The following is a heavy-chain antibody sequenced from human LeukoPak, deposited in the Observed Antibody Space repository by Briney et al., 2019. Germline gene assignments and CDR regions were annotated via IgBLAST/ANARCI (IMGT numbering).Heavy chain of an antibody. CDR1: GYSFTSYW. V-gene: IGHV5-51*01. Sequence: HGESLKISCKGSGYSFTSYWIAWVRQTPAKGLEWMGIIYPRDSDIKYSPSFQGHVTISADKSTSTTYLHWDTLEASDNAMYYRARLAGVLAVGGEDYWGQGTLVTVSS. D-gene: IGHD3-10*01. J-gene: IGHJ4*02. CDR3: ARLAGVLAVGGEDY. CDR2: IYPRDSDI.